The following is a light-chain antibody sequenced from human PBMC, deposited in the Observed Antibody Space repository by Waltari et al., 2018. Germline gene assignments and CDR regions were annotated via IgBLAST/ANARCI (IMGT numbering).Light chain of an antibody. CDR2: YDS. V-gene: IGLV3-21*04. CDR3: QVWHAAIDPGV. J-gene: IGLJ1*01. CDR1: NLGSYR. Sequence: SYVLTQPPSVSVAPGEPARITCGGDNLGSYRVHWYQQKPGQAPVLVIRYDSDRPSGIPERFSGSNSANTATLTISRVEAGDEANYYCQVWHAAIDPGVFGTGTEVTV.